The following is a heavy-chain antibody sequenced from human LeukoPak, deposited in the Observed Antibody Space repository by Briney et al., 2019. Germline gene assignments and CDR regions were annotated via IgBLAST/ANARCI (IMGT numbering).Heavy chain of an antibody. CDR2: ISSITSYI. V-gene: IGHV3-21*01. D-gene: IGHD3-10*01. J-gene: IGHJ5*02. CDR1: GLTFSTST. Sequence: GGSLRLSCAASGLTFSTSTMNWVRQAPGKGLEWVSTISSITSYIYYADSVKGRFTISGDNAKNSLYLQMNSLRAEDTAVYYCARSGGSGSYINWFDPWGQGTLVTVSS. CDR3: ARSGGSGSYINWFDP.